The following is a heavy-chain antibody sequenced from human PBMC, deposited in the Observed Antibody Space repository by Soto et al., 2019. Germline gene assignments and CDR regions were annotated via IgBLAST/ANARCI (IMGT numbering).Heavy chain of an antibody. CDR2: ISGSGGRT. V-gene: IGHV3-23*01. J-gene: IGHJ6*02. CDR3: AKSAASEDDYFYYGMDV. D-gene: IGHD6-25*01. Sequence: LRLSCTVYGFAFNNYGINWVRQDPGKGLEWVSAISGSGGRTFYADSVKGRFTVSRDNSQSTLYLQMNSLRAEDTAVYYCAKSAASEDDYFYYGMDVGTQGTTVTVSS. CDR1: GFAFNNYG.